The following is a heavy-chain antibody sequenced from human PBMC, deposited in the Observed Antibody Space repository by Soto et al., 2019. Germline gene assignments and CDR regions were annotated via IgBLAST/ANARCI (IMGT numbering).Heavy chain of an antibody. CDR2: IIPIFGTA. CDR3: ASTKYDSSAYYYWYLGL. D-gene: IGHD3-22*01. V-gene: IGHV1-69*01. J-gene: IGHJ2*01. CDR1: EDTFRNYA. Sequence: QVELVQSGAEVKKPGSSVKVSCQASEDTFRNYAISWVRQAPGQGLEWMGGIIPIFGTAYYAQKFQGRVTIPADPSANTVYLELSSLRSEDTAVYYCASTKYDSSAYYYWYLGLWGRGTLVTVSS.